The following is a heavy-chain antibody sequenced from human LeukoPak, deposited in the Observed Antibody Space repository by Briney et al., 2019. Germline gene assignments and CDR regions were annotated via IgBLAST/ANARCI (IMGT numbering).Heavy chain of an antibody. CDR3: ARAGVVATIFDY. CDR1: GGSISSYY. J-gene: IGHJ4*02. D-gene: IGHD5-12*01. V-gene: IGHV4-59*01. Sequence: PSETLSLTCTVSGGSISSYYWSWIRQAPGKGLEWIGYIYYSGSSTYNPSLKGRFTISVDTSKNQFSLRLTSVTAADTAVYYCARAGVVATIFDYWGQGPLVTVSS. CDR2: IYYSGSS.